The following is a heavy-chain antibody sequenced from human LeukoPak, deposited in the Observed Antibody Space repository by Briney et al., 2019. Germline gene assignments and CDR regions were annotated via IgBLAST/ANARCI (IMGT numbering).Heavy chain of an antibody. CDR1: GGSISSSSYY. J-gene: IGHJ4*02. D-gene: IGHD3-16*02. CDR2: IYYSGST. Sequence: SETLSLTCTVSGGSISSSSYYWGWIRQPPGKGLEWIGSIYYSGSTYYNPSLKSRVTISVDTSKNQFSLKLSSVTAADTAVYYCARVSAYDYVWGSYRYPDYWGQGTLVTVSS. CDR3: ARVSAYDYVWGSYRYPDY. V-gene: IGHV4-39*01.